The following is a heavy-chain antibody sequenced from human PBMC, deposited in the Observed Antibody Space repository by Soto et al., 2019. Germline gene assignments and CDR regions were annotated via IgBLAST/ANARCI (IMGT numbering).Heavy chain of an antibody. Sequence: QVQLEESGGGVVQPGTSLRLSCVASGFTFSSYGMHWVRQAPGKGLEWVAVIPNTENKKYYADSVKGRFTISRDNSQNTLFLQMDSLMSEDTAVYYYARTAGGRVRGALDIWGQGTMVTVS. V-gene: IGHV3-30-3*01. D-gene: IGHD6-13*01. CDR3: ARTAGGRVRGALDI. CDR2: IPNTENKK. CDR1: GFTFSSYG. J-gene: IGHJ3*02.